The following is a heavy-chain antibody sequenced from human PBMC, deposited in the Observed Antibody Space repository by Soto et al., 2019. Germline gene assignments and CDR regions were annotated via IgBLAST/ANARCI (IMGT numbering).Heavy chain of an antibody. V-gene: IGHV3-23*01. CDR2: ISGSGGST. CDR1: VFTFSSYA. J-gene: IGHJ4*02. Sequence: PVGSLRLSCASSVFTFSSYAMSCVRHSPGKWLEWVSAISGSGGSTYYADSVKGRFTISRDNSKNTLYLQMNSLRAEDTAVYYCAKEVGSSGRGYWGQGTLVTVSS. D-gene: IGHD6-19*01. CDR3: AKEVGSSGRGY.